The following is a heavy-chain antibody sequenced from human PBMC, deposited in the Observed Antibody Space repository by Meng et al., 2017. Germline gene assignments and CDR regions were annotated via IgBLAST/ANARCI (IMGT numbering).Heavy chain of an antibody. CDR2: IYYSGST. V-gene: IGHV4-39*07. CDR3: ARGHNDYGDYPNWFDP. D-gene: IGHD4-17*01. Sequence: QLQLQESVPGWVKPSETLSRTCTVSGGSISSSSYFWGWIRQPPGKGLEWIGSIYYSGSTYYNPSLKSRVTISVDTSKNQFSLKLSSVTAADTAVYYCARGHNDYGDYPNWFDPWGQGTLVTASS. J-gene: IGHJ5*02. CDR1: GGSISSSSYF.